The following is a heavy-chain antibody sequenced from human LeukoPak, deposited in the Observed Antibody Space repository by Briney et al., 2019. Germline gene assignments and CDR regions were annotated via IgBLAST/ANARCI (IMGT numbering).Heavy chain of an antibody. CDR2: IDSDGTNR. Sequence: GGSLRLSCAASGFTFSRYWMHWVRQAPGKGLVWVSRIDSDGTNRDYADSVKGRFTISRDNAKNTVYLQMNSLRDEDTAVYYSAKDQSPFMTTVTTIYYFDYWGQGTLVTVSS. CDR3: AKDQSPFMTTVTTIYYFDY. V-gene: IGHV3-74*01. J-gene: IGHJ4*02. D-gene: IGHD4-17*01. CDR1: GFTFSRYW.